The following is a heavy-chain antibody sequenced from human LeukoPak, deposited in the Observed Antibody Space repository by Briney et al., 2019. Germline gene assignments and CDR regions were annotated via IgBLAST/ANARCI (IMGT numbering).Heavy chain of an antibody. J-gene: IGHJ4*02. CDR2: MYNSVNT. Sequence: SETLSLTCTVSGDSISGYYWSWIRQPPGKGLEWIGYMYNSVNTKYNPSLKSRVTISGDTSKNQFSLKLSSVTAADTAVYYCARVRDGNDIDYWGQGTLVTASS. D-gene: IGHD5-24*01. CDR1: GDSISGYY. V-gene: IGHV4-59*08. CDR3: ARVRDGNDIDY.